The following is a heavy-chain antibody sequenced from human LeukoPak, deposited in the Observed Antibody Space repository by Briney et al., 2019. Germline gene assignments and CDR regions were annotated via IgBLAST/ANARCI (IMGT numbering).Heavy chain of an antibody. J-gene: IGHJ5*02. V-gene: IGHV1-69*05. CDR3: ASQPFRGFQPREFNWFDP. CDR1: GGTFSSYA. Sequence: ASVKVSCKASGGTFSSYAISWVRQAPGQGLEWMGGIIPIFGTANYAQKLQGRVTITTDESTSTAYMGLSSLRSEDTAVYYCASQPFRGFQPREFNWFDPWGQGTLVTVSS. CDR2: IIPIFGTA.